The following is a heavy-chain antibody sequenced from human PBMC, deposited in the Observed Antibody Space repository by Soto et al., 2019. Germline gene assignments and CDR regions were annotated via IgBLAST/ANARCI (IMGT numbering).Heavy chain of an antibody. J-gene: IGHJ3*02. CDR2: IKSKTDGGTT. CDR1: GFTFSNAW. CDR3: TTDPSETPTDAFDI. Sequence: GGSLRLSCAASGFTFSNAWMSWVRQAPGKGLEWVGRIKSKTDGGTTDYAAPVKGRFTISRDDSKNTLYLQMNSLKTEDTAVYYCTTDPSETPTDAFDIWGQGTMVTVSS. D-gene: IGHD6-6*01. V-gene: IGHV3-15*01.